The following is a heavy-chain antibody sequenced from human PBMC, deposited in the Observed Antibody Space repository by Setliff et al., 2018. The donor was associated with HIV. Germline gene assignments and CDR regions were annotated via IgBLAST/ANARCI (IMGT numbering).Heavy chain of an antibody. D-gene: IGHD4-17*01. CDR1: GGSISDYY. CDR2: T. V-gene: IGHV4-59*08. CDR3: ARHPSGDPAYYYSMDV. J-gene: IGHJ6*03. Sequence: PSETLSLTCTVSGGSISDYYWSWIRQPPGKGLEWIGSTYYNPSLKSRVTISVDTSKNQFSLQLSSVTAADPAVYYCARHPSGDPAYYYSMDVWGKWTTVTVSS.